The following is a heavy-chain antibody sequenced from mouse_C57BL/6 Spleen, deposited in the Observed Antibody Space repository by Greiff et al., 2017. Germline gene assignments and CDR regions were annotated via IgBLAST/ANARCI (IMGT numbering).Heavy chain of an antibody. J-gene: IGHJ3*01. V-gene: IGHV1-55*01. CDR3: ARQAGKAWFAY. CDR2: IYPGSGST. CDR1: GYTFTSYW. Sequence: VQLQQSGAELVKPGASVKMSCKASGYTFTSYWITWVKQRPGRGLAWIGDIYPGSGSTNYNEKLKSKATLTVDTSSSTAYMQLSSLTSEDSAVYYCARQAGKAWFAYWGQGTLVTVSA. D-gene: IGHD3-2*02.